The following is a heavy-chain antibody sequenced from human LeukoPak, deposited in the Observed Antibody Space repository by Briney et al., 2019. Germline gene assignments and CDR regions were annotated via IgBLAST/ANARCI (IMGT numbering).Heavy chain of an antibody. CDR1: GFTFSSYD. CDR3: AKGGGYEAQYYYYYLDV. Sequence: GGSLRLSCAASGFTFSSYDMTWVRQAPGRGLEWVSSIRPSGDNTYYGDSVKGRFTISRDNSKNTLYLQMKSLRAEDTAVYYCAKGGGYEAQYYYYYLDVWGKGTTVTISS. CDR2: IRPSGDNT. V-gene: IGHV3-23*01. D-gene: IGHD5-12*01. J-gene: IGHJ6*03.